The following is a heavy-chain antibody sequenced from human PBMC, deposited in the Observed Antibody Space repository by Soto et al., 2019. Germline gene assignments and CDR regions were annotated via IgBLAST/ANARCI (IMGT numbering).Heavy chain of an antibody. CDR2: ISGSGGST. CDR3: AKPRAATYYYGSGSST. Sequence: VGSLRLSCAASGFTFSSYAMSWVRQAPGKGLGWVSAISGSGGSTYYADFVKGRFTISRDNSKNTLYLQMNSLRAEDTAVYYCAKPRAATYYYGSGSSTWGQGTLVTFPQ. D-gene: IGHD3-10*01. CDR1: GFTFSSYA. J-gene: IGHJ5*02. V-gene: IGHV3-23*01.